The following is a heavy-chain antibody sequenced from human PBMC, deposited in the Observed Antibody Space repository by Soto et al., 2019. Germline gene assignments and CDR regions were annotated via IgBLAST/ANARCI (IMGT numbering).Heavy chain of an antibody. D-gene: IGHD4-17*01. CDR3: ARGDSLGRNTAYGFGT. Sequence: SQTLSLTCASSGDSVSSNTASWNWIRQSPSRGLEWLGRTYFRSKWYNDYAVSVKSRIIINPDTSNNQFSLQLNSVTPEDTAVYFGARGDSLGRNTAYGFGTWGQGMLVTLSS. J-gene: IGHJ4*02. CDR1: GDSVSSNTAS. V-gene: IGHV6-1*01. CDR2: TYFRSKWYN.